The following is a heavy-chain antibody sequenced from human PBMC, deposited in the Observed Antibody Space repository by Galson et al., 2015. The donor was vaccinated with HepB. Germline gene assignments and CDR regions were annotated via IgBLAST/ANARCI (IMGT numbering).Heavy chain of an antibody. CDR1: GFIFGEYA. D-gene: IGHD3-16*01. V-gene: IGHV3-49*03. CDR3: SRDGGEWDYYYYMDV. CDR2: IRNKAYGGTP. J-gene: IGHJ6*03. Sequence: SLRLSCAGSGFIFGEYAMSWFRQAPGKGLEWVGFIRNKAYGGTPEYAASVKGRFSISRDDSKGILYLQMNSLKIEDTAVYYCSRDGGEWDYYYYMDVWGKGTTVTVSS.